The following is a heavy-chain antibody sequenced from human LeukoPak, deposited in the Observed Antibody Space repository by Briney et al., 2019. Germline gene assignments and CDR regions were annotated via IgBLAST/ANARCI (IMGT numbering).Heavy chain of an antibody. D-gene: IGHD5-12*01. V-gene: IGHV3-23*01. Sequence: GGSLRLSCAAFGFTFSSYAMSWVRQAPGKGLEWVSAISGSGGSTYYADSVKGRFTISRDNAKNSLYLQMNSLRAEDTAVYYCAREFGYSGYDSPAYFDYWGQGTLVTVSS. J-gene: IGHJ4*02. CDR2: ISGSGGST. CDR1: GFTFSSYA. CDR3: AREFGYSGYDSPAYFDY.